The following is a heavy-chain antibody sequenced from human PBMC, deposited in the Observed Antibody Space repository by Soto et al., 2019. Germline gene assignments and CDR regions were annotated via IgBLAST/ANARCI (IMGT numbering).Heavy chain of an antibody. CDR2: IHYSGSI. Sequence: QVQLQESGPGLVKASQTLSLTCTVSYGSISSGGYYWSWIRQHPGKGLEWIGHIHYSGSIDYNPSLKSRAIISVDMSKNQFSLKLTSVTAADTAVYYCARGRPDFSSSSRARGNIDHWGQGALVTVSS. D-gene: IGHD6-6*01. CDR1: YGSISSGGYY. V-gene: IGHV4-31*03. J-gene: IGHJ4*02. CDR3: ARGRPDFSSSSRARGNIDH.